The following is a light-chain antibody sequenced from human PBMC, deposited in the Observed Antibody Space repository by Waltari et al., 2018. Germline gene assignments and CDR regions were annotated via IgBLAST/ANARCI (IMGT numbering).Light chain of an antibody. V-gene: IGKV1-33*01. J-gene: IGKJ3*01. CDR3: QQYDNLLFT. Sequence: IQVTPSPSPLSASVGDRIHHTCPASQDISNYLNWYQQKPGKAPKLLIFDASNLETGVPSRFSGSGSGTDFTFTISSLQPEDIATYYCQQYDNLLFTFGPGTKVDIK. CDR2: DAS. CDR1: QDISNY.